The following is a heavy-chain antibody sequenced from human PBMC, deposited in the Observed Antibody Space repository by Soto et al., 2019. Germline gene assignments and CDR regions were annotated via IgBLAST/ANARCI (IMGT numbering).Heavy chain of an antibody. CDR3: ASGPAARASTRFDY. J-gene: IGHJ4*02. Sequence: EVQLVESGGGLVKPGGSLKLSCAASGFTFRTYSMNWVRQAPGKGLEWVSSITGTSSYIYYADSVKGRFTISRDNANNTLYLQLTSLRGEDTALYYCASGPAARASTRFDYWGQGTLVTVSS. CDR2: ITGTSSYI. D-gene: IGHD1-26*01. CDR1: GFTFRTYS. V-gene: IGHV3-21*02.